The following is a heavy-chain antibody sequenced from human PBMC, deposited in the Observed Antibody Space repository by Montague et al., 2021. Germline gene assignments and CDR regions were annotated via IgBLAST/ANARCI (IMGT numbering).Heavy chain of an antibody. J-gene: IGHJ4*02. CDR3: AREWGAFDS. V-gene: IGHV4-59*01. CDR2: IYYNGNT. Sequence: SETLSLTCTVSGGAISSFYWHWIRHSPGKGLEWIGEIYYNGNTKXDPSLKSRVTMSVDTSKNQFSLRLSSVTVADTAVYYCAREWGAFDSWGQGTLATVSS. D-gene: IGHD3-16*01. CDR1: GGAISSFY.